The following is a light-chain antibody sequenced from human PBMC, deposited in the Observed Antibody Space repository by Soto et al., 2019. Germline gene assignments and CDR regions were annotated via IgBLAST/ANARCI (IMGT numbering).Light chain of an antibody. Sequence: EIVLTQSPGTLSLSPGERATLSCRASQTVSSVHLAWYQQKRGQAPRLFIYGASSRAAGIPDRFSGSGSGTDFTLTISRLEPEDFAVYYCQQYDNSLWTFGQGTKVAIK. CDR2: GAS. J-gene: IGKJ1*01. CDR3: QQYDNSLWT. CDR1: QTVSSVH. V-gene: IGKV3-20*01.